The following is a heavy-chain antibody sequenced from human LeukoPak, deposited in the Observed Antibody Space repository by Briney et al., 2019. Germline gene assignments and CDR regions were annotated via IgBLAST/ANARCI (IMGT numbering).Heavy chain of an antibody. CDR2: IYHSGST. J-gene: IGHJ5*02. CDR3: AREMGSSSWYLGWFDP. CDR1: GYSISSGYY. D-gene: IGHD6-13*01. Sequence: PSETLSLTCTVSGYSISSGYYWGWIRQPPGKGLEWIGSIYHSGSTYYNPSLKSRVTISVDTSKNQFSLKLSSVTAADTAVYYCAREMGSSSWYLGWFDPWGQGTLVTVSS. V-gene: IGHV4-38-2*02.